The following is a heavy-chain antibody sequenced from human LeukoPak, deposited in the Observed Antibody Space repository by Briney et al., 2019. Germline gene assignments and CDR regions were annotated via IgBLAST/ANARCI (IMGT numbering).Heavy chain of an antibody. CDR2: IYPGDSDT. J-gene: IGHJ4*02. Sequence: GESLKISCKGSGSSLTNYWIGWGRQMPGKGLEWMGVIYPGDSDTRYSPSFQDQVTISADKSISTAYLQWSSLKASDTAMYYCARHGLEMTPDYWGQGTLVTVSS. CDR3: ARHGLEMTPDY. D-gene: IGHD3/OR15-3a*01. CDR1: GSSLTNYW. V-gene: IGHV5-51*01.